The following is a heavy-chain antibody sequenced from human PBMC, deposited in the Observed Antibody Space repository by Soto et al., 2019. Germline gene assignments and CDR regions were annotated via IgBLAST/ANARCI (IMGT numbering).Heavy chain of an antibody. CDR2: IYYSGST. CDR1: GGSISSGGYY. J-gene: IGHJ5*02. D-gene: IGHD4-17*01. V-gene: IGHV4-31*03. CDR3: ARVLTETTNWFDP. Sequence: SETLSLTCTVSGGSISSGGYYWSWIRQHPGKGLEWIGYIYYSGSTYYNPSLKSRVTISVDTSKNQFSLKLRSVTAVDMVVYYCARVLTETTNWFDPWGQGTLLTLSS.